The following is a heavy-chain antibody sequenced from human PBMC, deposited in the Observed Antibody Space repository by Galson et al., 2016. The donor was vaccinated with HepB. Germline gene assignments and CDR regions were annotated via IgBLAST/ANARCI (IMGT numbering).Heavy chain of an antibody. D-gene: IGHD5-18*01. Sequence: SETLSLTCTVSGGSMSSSNYYWGWIRQPPGKGLEWIGSMYYNGNTYYNPSLKSRVTISVDTSKNQFSLKLTSVTAADTAVYYCAGLMYTAIAFYWGQGTLVSVSS. V-gene: IGHV4-39*01. CDR1: GGSMSSSNYY. CDR2: MYYNGNT. CDR3: AGLMYTAIAFY. J-gene: IGHJ4*02.